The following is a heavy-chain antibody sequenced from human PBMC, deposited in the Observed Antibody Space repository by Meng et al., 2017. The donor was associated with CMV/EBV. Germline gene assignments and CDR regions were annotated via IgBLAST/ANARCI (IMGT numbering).Heavy chain of an antibody. CDR1: GGSFSGYY. CDR3: ARDRDYDFWSGYYYYYYGMDV. Sequence: GSLRLSCAVYGGSFSGYYWSWNSQPPGKGLEWIGEINHRGSTNYNTSLKSRVTISVDTSKTQFSLKLSSVTAADTAVYYCARDRDYDFWSGYYYYYYGMDVWGQGTTVTVSS. J-gene: IGHJ6*02. D-gene: IGHD3-3*01. CDR2: INHRGST. V-gene: IGHV4-34*01.